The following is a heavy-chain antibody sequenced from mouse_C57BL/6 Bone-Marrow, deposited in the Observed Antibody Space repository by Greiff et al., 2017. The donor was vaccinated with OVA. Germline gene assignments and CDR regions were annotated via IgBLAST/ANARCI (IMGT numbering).Heavy chain of an antibody. CDR1: GFTFSDYY. CDR2: ISNGGGST. Sequence: EVKLVESGGGSVQPGGSLKLSCAASGFTFSDYYMYWVRQTPEKRLEWVAYISNGGGSTYYPDTVKGRFTISRDNAKNTLYLQMSRLKSEDTAMYYCARRDYGSSWGYFDVWGTGTTVTVSS. CDR3: ARRDYGSSWGYFDV. V-gene: IGHV5-12*01. D-gene: IGHD1-1*01. J-gene: IGHJ1*03.